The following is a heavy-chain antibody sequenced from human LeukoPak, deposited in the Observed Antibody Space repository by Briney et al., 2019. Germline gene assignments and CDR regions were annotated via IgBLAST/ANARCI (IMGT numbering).Heavy chain of an antibody. CDR2: INPSGGST. V-gene: IGHV1-46*01. J-gene: IGHJ4*02. Sequence: ASVKVSCKASGYTFTSYYMHWVRQAPGQGLEWMGIINPSGGSTSYAQKFQGRVTMTRDMSTSTVYMELSSLRSEDTAVYYCATAAVAGTEYFDYWGQGTLVTVSS. D-gene: IGHD6-19*01. CDR3: ATAAVAGTEYFDY. CDR1: GYTFTSYY.